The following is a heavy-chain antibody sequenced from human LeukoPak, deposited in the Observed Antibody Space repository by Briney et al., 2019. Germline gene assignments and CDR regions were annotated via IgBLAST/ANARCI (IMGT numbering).Heavy chain of an antibody. Sequence: HPGRSLRLSCAASGFTFSSYAMHWVRQAPGKGLEWVAVISYDGSNKYYADSVKGRFTISRDNSKNTLYLQMNSLRAEDTAVYYCARAAGYYYDSSGYEIDYWGQGTLVTVSS. CDR3: ARAAGYYYDSSGYEIDY. D-gene: IGHD3-22*01. CDR1: GFTFSSYA. V-gene: IGHV3-30*04. J-gene: IGHJ4*02. CDR2: ISYDGSNK.